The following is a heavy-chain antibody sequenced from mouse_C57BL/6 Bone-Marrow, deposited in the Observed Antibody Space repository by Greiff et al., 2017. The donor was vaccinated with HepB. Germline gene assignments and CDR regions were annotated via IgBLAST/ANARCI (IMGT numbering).Heavy chain of an antibody. CDR2: IFPGSGST. CDR3: ARERGFITTPFDY. CDR1: GYTFSDYY. Sequence: VQLQQSGPELVKPGASVKISCKASGYTFSDYYINWVKQRPGQGLEWIGWIFPGSGSTYYNEKFKGKATLTVDKSSSTAYMLRSSLTSEDSAVYFCARERGFITTPFDYWGQGTTLTVSS. D-gene: IGHD1-1*01. J-gene: IGHJ2*01. V-gene: IGHV1-75*01.